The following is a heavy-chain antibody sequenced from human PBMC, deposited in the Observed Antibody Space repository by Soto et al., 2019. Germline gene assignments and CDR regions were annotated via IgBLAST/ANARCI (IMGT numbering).Heavy chain of an antibody. CDR2: IIPIFGTA. CDR1: GGTFSRYS. Sequence: QVQLVQSGAEVKKPGSSVKVSCKASGGTFSRYSISWVRQAPGQGLEWMGGIIPIFGTANYAQKFQGRVTVTADASTSTAYMYLSSLRSEDTAVYYCARSQNYDILTGYFTRVGNFDYWGQGTLVTVSS. CDR3: ARSQNYDILTGYFTRVGNFDY. J-gene: IGHJ4*02. D-gene: IGHD3-9*01. V-gene: IGHV1-69*01.